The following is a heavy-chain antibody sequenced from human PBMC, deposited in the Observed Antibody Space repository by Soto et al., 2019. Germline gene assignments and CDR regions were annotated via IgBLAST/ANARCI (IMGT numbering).Heavy chain of an antibody. CDR1: GFTFSSYA. CDR2: ISGSGGST. Sequence: VQLLESGGGLVQPGGSLRLSCAASGFTFSSYAMSWVRQAPGKGLEWVSAISGSGGSTYYADSVKGRFTISRDNSKNTLYLQMSSLRAEDTAVFYCVRPGYCTSTSCFGGFDYWGQGTLVTVSS. CDR3: VRPGYCTSTSCFGGFDY. J-gene: IGHJ4*02. V-gene: IGHV3-23*01. D-gene: IGHD2-2*01.